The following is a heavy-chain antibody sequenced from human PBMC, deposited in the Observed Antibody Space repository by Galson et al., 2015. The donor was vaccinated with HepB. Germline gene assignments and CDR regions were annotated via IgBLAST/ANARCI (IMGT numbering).Heavy chain of an antibody. CDR1: GFTFSDHY. J-gene: IGHJ6*02. V-gene: IGHV3-72*01. Sequence: SLRLSCAASGFTFSDHYMDWVRQAPGKGLEWVGRARNKANSYTTEYAASVKGRFTISRDDSKNSLYLQMNSLKTEDTAVYYCARGVRGYGDYVYYYYGMDVWGQGTTVTVSS. CDR2: ARNKANSYTT. CDR3: ARGVRGYGDYVYYYYGMDV. D-gene: IGHD4-17*01.